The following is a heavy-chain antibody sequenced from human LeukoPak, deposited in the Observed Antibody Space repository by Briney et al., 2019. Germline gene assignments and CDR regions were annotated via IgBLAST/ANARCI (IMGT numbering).Heavy chain of an antibody. CDR1: GYTFTGYY. V-gene: IGHV1-2*02. D-gene: IGHD7-27*01. CDR3: ARTSTSLGPGDY. CDR2: INPNSGGT. J-gene: IGHJ4*02. Sequence: ASVKVSCKASGYTFTGYYMHWVRQAPGQGLEWMGWINPNSGGTNYAQKFQGRVTMTRDTSISTAYMELSRLRSDDTAVYYCARTSTSLGPGDYWGQGTLVTVSS.